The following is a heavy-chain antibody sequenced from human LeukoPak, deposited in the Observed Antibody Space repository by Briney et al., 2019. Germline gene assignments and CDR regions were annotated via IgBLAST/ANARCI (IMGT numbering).Heavy chain of an antibody. V-gene: IGHV4-59*01. D-gene: IGHD3-10*01. CDR1: GGSISSYY. CDR2: IYYSGST. Sequence: SETLSLTCTVSGGSISSYYWSWIRQPPGKGLEWIGYIYYSGSTNYNPSLKSRVTISVDTSKNQFSLKLSSVTAADTAVYYCAREYGSGPYTFGYWGQGTLVTVFS. J-gene: IGHJ4*02. CDR3: AREYGSGPYTFGY.